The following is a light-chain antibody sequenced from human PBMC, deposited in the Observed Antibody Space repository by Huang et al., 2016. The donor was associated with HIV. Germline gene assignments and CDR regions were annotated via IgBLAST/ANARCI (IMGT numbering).Light chain of an antibody. CDR2: DAS. CDR1: HDINTY. Sequence: EILLTQSPATLSLSPGERATLSCGASHDINTYLAWYQQKPGQAPRLLIYDASTRATDIPARFRGSGSGTDFTLTINNLEPEDFAVYFCQQRSNWPPFTFGPGTKLDIK. V-gene: IGKV3-11*01. J-gene: IGKJ3*01. CDR3: QQRSNWPPFT.